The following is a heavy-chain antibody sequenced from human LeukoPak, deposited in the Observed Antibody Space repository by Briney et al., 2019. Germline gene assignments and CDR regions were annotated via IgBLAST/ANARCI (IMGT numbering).Heavy chain of an antibody. D-gene: IGHD6-13*01. Sequence: ASVKVSCKVSGYTLTELSMHWVRQAPGKGLEWMGGFDPEDGETIYAQKFQGRVTMTEDTSTDTAYMELSSLRSEDTAVYYCAILRSKRLYSSSPNWFDPWGQGTLVTVSS. V-gene: IGHV1-24*01. CDR2: FDPEDGET. CDR1: GYTLTELS. J-gene: IGHJ5*02. CDR3: AILRSKRLYSSSPNWFDP.